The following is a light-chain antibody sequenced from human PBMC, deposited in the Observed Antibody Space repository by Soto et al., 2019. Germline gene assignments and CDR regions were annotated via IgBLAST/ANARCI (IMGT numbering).Light chain of an antibody. CDR3: CSYAGSSTLL. Sequence: QSALTQPASVSGSPGQSITISCTGTSSDVGGYNLVSWYQQHPGKTPKLMIYEGSKRPSGVSNRFSGSKSGNTASLTISGLQADDEADYYCCSYAGSSTLLFGGGTKLPVL. CDR2: EGS. V-gene: IGLV2-23*01. CDR1: SSDVGGYNL. J-gene: IGLJ2*01.